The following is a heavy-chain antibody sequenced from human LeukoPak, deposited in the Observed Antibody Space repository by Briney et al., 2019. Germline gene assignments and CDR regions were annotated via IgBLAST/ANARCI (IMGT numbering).Heavy chain of an antibody. Sequence: GGSLRLSCAASGFTFSSYAMSWVRQAPGKGLEWVSAISGSGGSTYYADSVKGRFTISRDNSKNTLYLQMNSLRAEDTAVYYCAKWGVDTIFGVVIMWGYYYYGMDVWGQGTTVTVSS. V-gene: IGHV3-23*01. D-gene: IGHD3-3*01. CDR3: AKWGVDTIFGVVIMWGYYYYGMDV. J-gene: IGHJ6*02. CDR1: GFTFSSYA. CDR2: ISGSGGST.